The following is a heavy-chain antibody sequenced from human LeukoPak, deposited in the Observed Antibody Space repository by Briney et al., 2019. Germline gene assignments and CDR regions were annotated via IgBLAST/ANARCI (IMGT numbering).Heavy chain of an antibody. D-gene: IGHD6-13*01. CDR2: IYYSGST. Sequence: SGTLSLTCAVSGGSISSSNWWSWVRQPPGKGLEWIGYIYYSGSTYYNPSLKSRVTISVDTSKNQFSLKLSSVTAADTAVYYCAREGAAAGNPSQNWFDPWGQGTLVTVSS. J-gene: IGHJ5*02. CDR1: GGSISSSNW. V-gene: IGHV4-4*02. CDR3: AREGAAAGNPSQNWFDP.